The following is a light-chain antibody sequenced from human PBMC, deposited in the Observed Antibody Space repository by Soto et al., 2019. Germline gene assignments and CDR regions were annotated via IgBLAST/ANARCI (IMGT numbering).Light chain of an antibody. CDR2: DVS. Sequence: IQMTQSPSSLSASVGYRVTITWLACQNIITWLAWYQQKPGQPPKLLIYDVSNLASGVPSRFSGSGSDTEFTLTISSLQPDDFATYYSQQYNSYPWTFGQGTKVDIK. CDR1: QNIITW. CDR3: QQYNSYPWT. J-gene: IGKJ1*01. V-gene: IGKV1-5*01.